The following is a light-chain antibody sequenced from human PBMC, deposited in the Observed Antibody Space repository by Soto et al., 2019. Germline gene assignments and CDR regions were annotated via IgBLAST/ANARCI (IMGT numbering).Light chain of an antibody. J-gene: IGKJ1*01. CDR3: HQYGTSPRT. CDR2: AAS. V-gene: IGKV3-20*01. CDR1: QSVSSSY. Sequence: EIVLTQSPGTLSLSPGERATLSCRASQSVSSSYFAWYQQKPGKAPRLLIYAASSRATGIPDRFSGSGSGTYSTLTISRLETEEFAVYYCHQYGTSPRTFGQGTKVEIK.